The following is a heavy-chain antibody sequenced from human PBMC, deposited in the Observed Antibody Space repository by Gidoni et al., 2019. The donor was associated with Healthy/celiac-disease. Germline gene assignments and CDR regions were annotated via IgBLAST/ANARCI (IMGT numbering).Heavy chain of an antibody. J-gene: IGHJ4*02. CDR3: AKEGLIVVVIYIGYYFDY. CDR2: ISGSGGST. Sequence: EVQLLESGGGLVQPGGSLRLSCAASGFTLSSYAMSWVRQAPGKGLEWVSAISGSGGSTYYADSVKGRFTISRDNSKNTLYLQMNSLRAEDTAVYYCAKEGLIVVVIYIGYYFDYWGQGTLVTVSS. D-gene: IGHD3-22*01. CDR1: GFTLSSYA. V-gene: IGHV3-23*01.